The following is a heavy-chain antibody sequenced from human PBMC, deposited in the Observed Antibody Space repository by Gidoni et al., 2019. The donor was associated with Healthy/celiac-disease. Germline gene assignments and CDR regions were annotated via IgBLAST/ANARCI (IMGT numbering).Heavy chain of an antibody. D-gene: IGHD1-26*01. CDR1: GGSFSGYY. CDR2: INHSGST. V-gene: IGHV4-34*01. Sequence: QVQLQQWGAGLLKPSETLSLTCAVYGGSFSGYYWSWIRQPPGKGLEWIGEINHSGSTNYNPSLKSRVTISVDTSKNQFSLKLSSVTAADTAVYYCARGRGFGLSGSYRSRWFDPWGQGTLVTVSS. CDR3: ARGRGFGLSGSYRSRWFDP. J-gene: IGHJ5*02.